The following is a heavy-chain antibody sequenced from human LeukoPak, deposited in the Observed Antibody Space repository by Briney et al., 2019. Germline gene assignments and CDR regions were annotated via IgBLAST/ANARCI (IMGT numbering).Heavy chain of an antibody. CDR2: ISSSGSTI. CDR3: ARTNYDSSLGAFDI. Sequence: GGSLRLSCAASGFTFSSYEMNWVRQAPGKGLEWVSYISSSGSTIYYADSVKGRFTISRDNAKNSLYLQMNSLRAEDTAVYYCARTNYDSSLGAFDIWGQGTMVTVSS. J-gene: IGHJ3*02. CDR1: GFTFSSYE. V-gene: IGHV3-48*03. D-gene: IGHD3-22*01.